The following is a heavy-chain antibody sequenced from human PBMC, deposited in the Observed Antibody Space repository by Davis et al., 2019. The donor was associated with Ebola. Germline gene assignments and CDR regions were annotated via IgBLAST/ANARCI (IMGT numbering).Heavy chain of an antibody. Sequence: PSETLSLTCTVSGGSISTYYWSWIRQPPGKGLEWIGYIYHSGSTNYNPSLKSRVTISVDTSKNQFSLKLSSVTAADTAVYYCARFSSWHYAFDIWGQGTMVTVSS. D-gene: IGHD6-13*01. CDR3: ARFSSWHYAFDI. J-gene: IGHJ3*02. V-gene: IGHV4-59*01. CDR2: IYHSGST. CDR1: GGSISTYY.